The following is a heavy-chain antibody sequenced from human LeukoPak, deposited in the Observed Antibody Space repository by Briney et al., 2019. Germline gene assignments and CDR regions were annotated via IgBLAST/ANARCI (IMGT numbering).Heavy chain of an antibody. D-gene: IGHD4-17*01. CDR2: IYYSGST. CDR1: CGSISSYY. CDR3: ARAYGDYNWFDP. V-gene: IGHV4-59*01. Sequence: SETLSLTCTGSCGSISSYYWSWLRQPPGKGLEWSGYIYYSGSTNYNPSLKRRVTISVDTSKNQFSLKLSSVTAADTAVYYCARAYGDYNWFDPWGQGTLVTVSS. J-gene: IGHJ5*02.